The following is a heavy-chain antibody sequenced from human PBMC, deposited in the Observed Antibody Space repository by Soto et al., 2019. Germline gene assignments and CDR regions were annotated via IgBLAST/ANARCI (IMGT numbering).Heavy chain of an antibody. V-gene: IGHV4-59*01. CDR2: IYYSGST. CDR3: AREIDSSGWHDAFDI. CDR1: GGSISSYY. J-gene: IGHJ3*02. D-gene: IGHD6-19*01. Sequence: QVQLQESGPGLVKPSETLSLTCTVSGGSISSYYWSWIRQPPGKGLEWIGYIYYSGSTNYNPSLKRRVTISVDTSKNQLSLKLSSVTAADTAVYYCAREIDSSGWHDAFDIWGQGTMVTVSS.